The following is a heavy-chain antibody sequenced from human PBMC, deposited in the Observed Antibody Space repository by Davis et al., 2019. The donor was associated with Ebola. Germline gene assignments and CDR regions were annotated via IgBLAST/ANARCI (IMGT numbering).Heavy chain of an antibody. CDR2: IGTSSDP. D-gene: IGHD1-7*01. CDR1: GFTFSTYA. Sequence: GESLKISCAASGFTFSTYAMSWVRQAPGKGLEWVSTIGTSSDPYYADSVRGRLTISRDNFKNTVYLQMNSLRAEDTAVYYCARQLELRYYGMDVWGQGTTVTVSS. CDR3: ARQLELRYYGMDV. V-gene: IGHV3-23*01. J-gene: IGHJ6*02.